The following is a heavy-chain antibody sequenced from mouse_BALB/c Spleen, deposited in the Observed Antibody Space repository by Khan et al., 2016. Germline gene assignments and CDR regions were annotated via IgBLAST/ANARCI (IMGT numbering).Heavy chain of an antibody. D-gene: IGHD6-1*01. Sequence: QIQLVQSGPELKKPGETVKISCKASGYTFTDYSMHWVKQAPGKGLEWMGWINTETGEPTYADDFKGRFAFSLETSASTAYLQINNLTNEDTATYFCGRYPLAQAWFAEWGQGTLVTVAA. CDR1: GYTFTDYS. CDR3: GRYPLAQAWFAE. V-gene: IGHV9-2-1*01. J-gene: IGHJ3*01. CDR2: INTETGEP.